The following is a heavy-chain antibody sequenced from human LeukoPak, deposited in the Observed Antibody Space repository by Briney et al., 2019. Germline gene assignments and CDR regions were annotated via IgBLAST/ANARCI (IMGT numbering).Heavy chain of an antibody. CDR2: INPSGGST. D-gene: IGHD3-16*01. Sequence: ASVKVSCTASGYTFSSYYMHWVRQAPGQGLEWMGIINPSGGSTSYAQKFQDRVTMTRDMSTSTVHVELSSLRSEDTAVYYCARDNDSRDPPHFDYWGQGTLVTVSS. CDR3: ARDNDSRDPPHFDY. J-gene: IGHJ4*02. CDR1: GYTFSSYY. V-gene: IGHV1-46*01.